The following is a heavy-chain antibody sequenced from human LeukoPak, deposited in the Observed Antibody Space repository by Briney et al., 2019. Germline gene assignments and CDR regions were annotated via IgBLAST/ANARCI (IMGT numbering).Heavy chain of an antibody. D-gene: IGHD3-10*01. CDR1: GFTLSSYA. V-gene: IGHV3-23*01. J-gene: IGHJ4*02. CDR2: ISDTGNT. Sequence: GGSLRLSCAASGFTLSSYAMSWVRQAPGKGLEWVSAISDTGNTYHADSVKGRFTISRDSSKNTLFLQMNRLRPEDAAVYFCARGGVDYYGSGTYYLMYYFDYWGQGALVTVSS. CDR3: ARGGVDYYGSGTYYLMYYFDY.